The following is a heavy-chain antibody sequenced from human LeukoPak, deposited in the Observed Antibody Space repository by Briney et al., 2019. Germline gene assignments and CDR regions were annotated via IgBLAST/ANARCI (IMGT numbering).Heavy chain of an antibody. V-gene: IGHV3-66*01. CDR3: ARDLGSTSGKDY. J-gene: IGHJ4*02. CDR2: IYSGGST. Sequence: GGSLRLSCAASGFTFSSYSMSWVRQAPGKGLEWVSAIYSGGSTYYADTVKGRFTISRDNSKNTLYIQMNSLRAEDTAVYYCARDLGSTSGKDYWGQGTLVTVSS. D-gene: IGHD2-2*01. CDR1: GFTFSSYS.